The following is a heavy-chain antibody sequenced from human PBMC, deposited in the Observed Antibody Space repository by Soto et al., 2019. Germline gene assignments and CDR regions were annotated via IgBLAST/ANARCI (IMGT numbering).Heavy chain of an antibody. CDR3: ARDTAPAGDYYYLMDV. V-gene: IGHV4-30-4*02. CDR1: GLYISSGYYY. Sequence: PSDTMSLTCPFSGLYISSGYYYLSWLRQHPGKGLEWIGYIYYSGSTNYNPSLKSRVDISVDASRNQFSLRLTSVTAADTAVYYCARDTAPAGDYYYLMDVWGQGTTVTAP. J-gene: IGHJ6*02. CDR2: IYYSGST. D-gene: IGHD5-18*01.